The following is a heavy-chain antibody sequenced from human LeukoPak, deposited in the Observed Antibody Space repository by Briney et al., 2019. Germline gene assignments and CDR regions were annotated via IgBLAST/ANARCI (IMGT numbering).Heavy chain of an antibody. CDR1: GFTFSSYA. CDR2: ISGSGGST. Sequence: GSLRLSCAASGFTFSSYAMSWVRQAPGKGLEWVSAISGSGGSTYHADSVKGRFTISRDNSKNTLYLQMNSLRAEDTAVYYCAKDLDSSGWYGYFQHWGQGTLVTVSS. D-gene: IGHD6-19*01. V-gene: IGHV3-23*01. CDR3: AKDLDSSGWYGYFQH. J-gene: IGHJ1*01.